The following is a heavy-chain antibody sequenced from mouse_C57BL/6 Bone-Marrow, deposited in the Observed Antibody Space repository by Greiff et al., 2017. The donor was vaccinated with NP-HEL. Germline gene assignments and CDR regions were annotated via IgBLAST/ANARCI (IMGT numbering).Heavy chain of an antibody. D-gene: IGHD4-1*01. CDR3: AKQTRTGTRFAY. Sequence: VKLQESGPGLVAPSQSLSITCTVSGFSLTSYGVDWVRQPPGKGLEWLGVIWGGGSTNYNSALMSRLSISKDNSKSQVFLKMNSLQTDDTAMYYCAKQTRTGTRFAYWGQGTLVTVSA. CDR2: IWGGGST. J-gene: IGHJ3*01. V-gene: IGHV2-9*01. CDR1: GFSLTSYG.